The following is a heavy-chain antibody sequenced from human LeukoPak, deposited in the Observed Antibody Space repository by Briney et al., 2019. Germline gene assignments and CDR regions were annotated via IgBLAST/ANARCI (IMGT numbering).Heavy chain of an antibody. V-gene: IGHV1-8*01. D-gene: IGHD3-10*01. J-gene: IGHJ3*02. CDR2: MNPNSGDT. CDR1: GYTFTSYD. Sequence: ASVKVSCKASGYTFTSYDINWVRQVTGQGLEWMGWMNPNSGDTGYPQKFQGRVTMTTDTSTSTAYMELRSLRSDDTAVYYCAREITMVRGVIQPDAFDIWGQGTMVTVSS. CDR3: AREITMVRGVIQPDAFDI.